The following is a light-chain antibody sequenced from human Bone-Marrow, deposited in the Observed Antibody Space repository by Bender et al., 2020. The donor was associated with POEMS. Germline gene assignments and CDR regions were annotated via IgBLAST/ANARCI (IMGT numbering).Light chain of an antibody. CDR3: AVWDDSLNGWV. Sequence: QSVLTQPPSASGTPGQRVTISCSGGSSNIGAHAVNWYQHLPGTAPKLLIYKNDRRPSGVPERFSGSRSGTSASLAISGLQSEDEADYYCAVWDDSLNGWVFGGGTKLTVL. J-gene: IGLJ3*02. V-gene: IGLV1-44*01. CDR1: SSNIGAHA. CDR2: KND.